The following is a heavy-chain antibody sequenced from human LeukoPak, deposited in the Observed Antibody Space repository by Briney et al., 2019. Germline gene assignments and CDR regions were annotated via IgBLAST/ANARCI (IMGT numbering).Heavy chain of an antibody. CDR2: ISAYNGNT. CDR3: ARVDSGSYSDY. V-gene: IGHV1-18*01. D-gene: IGHD1-26*01. CDR1: GYTFTSYD. J-gene: IGHJ4*02. Sequence: GASVKVSCKASGYTFTSYDINWVRQATGQGLEWMGWISAYNGNTNYAQKLQGRVTMTTDTSTSTAYMELRSLRSDDTAVYYCARVDSGSYSDYWGQGTLVTVSS.